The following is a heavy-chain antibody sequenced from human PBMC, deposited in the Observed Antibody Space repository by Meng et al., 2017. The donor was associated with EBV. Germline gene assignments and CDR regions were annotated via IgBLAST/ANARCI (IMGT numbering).Heavy chain of an antibody. CDR3: ARDRGGYYDSSGYYAD. Sequence: QVQLQESGPGLVKPSGXLPLTCAVSGGSISSSNWWSWVRQPPGKGLEWIGEIYHSGSTNYNPSLKSRVTISVDKSKNQFSLKLSSVTAADTAVYYCARDRGGYYDSSGYYADWGQGTLVTVSS. J-gene: IGHJ4*02. CDR1: GGSISSSNW. D-gene: IGHD3-22*01. V-gene: IGHV4-4*02. CDR2: IYHSGST.